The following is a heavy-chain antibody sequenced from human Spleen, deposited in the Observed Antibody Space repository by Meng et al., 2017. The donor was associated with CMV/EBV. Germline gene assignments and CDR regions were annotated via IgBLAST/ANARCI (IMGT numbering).Heavy chain of an antibody. CDR3: AKQGPGGRSGFIDY. CDR1: GFTFSSYW. CDR2: VSSSGSTV. Sequence: GGSLRLSCAASGFTFSSYWMSWVRQAPGKGLEWISYVSSSGSTVFYADSVKGRFTISRDNSKNTLYLQMNSLRAEDTAVYYCAKQGPGGRSGFIDYWGQGTLVTVSS. D-gene: IGHD2-8*02. J-gene: IGHJ4*02. V-gene: IGHV3-48*04.